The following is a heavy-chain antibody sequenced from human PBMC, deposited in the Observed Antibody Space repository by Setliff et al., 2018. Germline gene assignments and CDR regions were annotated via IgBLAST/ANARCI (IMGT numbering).Heavy chain of an antibody. J-gene: IGHJ4*02. V-gene: IGHV4-34*01. CDR2: INHSGSS. CDR3: ARTGTYRYFDS. CDR1: GGTFSDYF. D-gene: IGHD1-7*01. Sequence: SETLSLTCGASGGTFSDYFWTWIRQSPGKGLEWIGEINHSGSSNYNPSLKSRVTISIDTSNNQFSLKLTSVTAADTAVYYCARTGTYRYFDSWGQGSRVTVSS.